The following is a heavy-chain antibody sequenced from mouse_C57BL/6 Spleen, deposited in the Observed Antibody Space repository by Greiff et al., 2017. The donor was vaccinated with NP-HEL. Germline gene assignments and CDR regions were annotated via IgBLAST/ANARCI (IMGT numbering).Heavy chain of an antibody. D-gene: IGHD2-14*01. CDR2: ISDGGSYT. Sequence: EVQGVESGGGLVKPGGSLKLSCAASGFTFSSYAMSWVRQTPEKRLEWVATISDGGSYTYYPDNVKGRFTISRDNAKNNLYLQMSHLKSEDTAMYYCARGGTLGLPYRGQGTLVTVSA. V-gene: IGHV5-4*01. CDR3: ARGGTLGLPY. CDR1: GFTFSSYA. J-gene: IGHJ3*01.